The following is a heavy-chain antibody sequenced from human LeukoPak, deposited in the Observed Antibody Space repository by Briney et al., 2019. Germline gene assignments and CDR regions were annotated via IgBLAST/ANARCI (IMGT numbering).Heavy chain of an antibody. V-gene: IGHV3-48*03. CDR2: ISSGGTTI. J-gene: IGHJ3*02. Sequence: PGGSLRLSCAASGFTFSSYDLNWVRHAPGKGLEWVSYISSGGTTIYYADSVQDRFTISRDNAKNSLYLQMTSVRAEDTAVYYCARDDTPDAFDIWGQGTMVTVSS. CDR3: ARDDTPDAFDI. CDR1: GFTFSSYD.